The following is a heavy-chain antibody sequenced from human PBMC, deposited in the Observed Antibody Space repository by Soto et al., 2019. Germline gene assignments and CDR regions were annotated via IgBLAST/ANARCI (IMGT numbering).Heavy chain of an antibody. J-gene: IGHJ2*01. V-gene: IGHV4-31*02. CDR3: ANTLRGYCTSTSWHNWYIDF. CDR1: GGSISTTGYY. Sequence: QVQLQESGPGLVKPSQTLSLTCIVSGGSISTTGYYWSWIRQFPGKGLEWIGYIYHSGATDYNPSLKSRVTMSVDTSKNQFSLKVNSVTAADTAVYYCANTLRGYCTSTSWHNWYIDFWGRGTLVTVS. CDR2: IYHSGAT. D-gene: IGHD2-2*01.